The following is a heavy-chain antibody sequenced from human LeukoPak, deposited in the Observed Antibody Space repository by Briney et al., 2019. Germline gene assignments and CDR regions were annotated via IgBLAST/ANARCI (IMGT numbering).Heavy chain of an antibody. CDR3: AREATTYYYDSSGYYYP. CDR1: GGSISSYY. CDR2: IYTSGST. D-gene: IGHD3-22*01. J-gene: IGHJ5*02. V-gene: IGHV4-4*07. Sequence: SETQSLTCTVSGGSISSYYWSWIRQPAGKGLEWIGRIYTSGSTNYNPSLKSRVTMSVDTSKNQFSLKLSSVTAADTAVYYCAREATTYYYDSSGYYYPWGQGTLVTVSS.